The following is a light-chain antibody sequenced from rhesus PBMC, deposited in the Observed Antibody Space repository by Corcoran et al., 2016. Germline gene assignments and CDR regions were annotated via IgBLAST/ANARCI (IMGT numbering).Light chain of an antibody. Sequence: DIQMTQSPSSMSASLGDTVTITCRANQSISSRLAWYQQKTGKAPILLIYKASTLQSEVPSRCSGSGSGTDFTLTISNLQSEDLATYYCQHYNSSPRTFGQGTKLEV. CDR1: QSISSR. J-gene: IGKJ1*01. CDR3: QHYNSSPRT. V-gene: IGKV1-22*01. CDR2: KAS.